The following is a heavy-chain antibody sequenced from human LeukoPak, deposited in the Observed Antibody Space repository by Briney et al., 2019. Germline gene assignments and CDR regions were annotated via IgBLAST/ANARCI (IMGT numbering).Heavy chain of an antibody. V-gene: IGHV3-7*01. CDR2: IRQDGSEE. CDR1: GFTFSSYR. CDR3: ARMGVGATLAFDI. Sequence: QPGGSLRLSCAASGFTFSSYRMTWVRQAPGKGLEWVANIRQDGSEEYNVDSVKGRFTISRDTANNSLYLQMNSLRAEDTAVYYCARMGVGATLAFDIWGQGTMVTVSP. J-gene: IGHJ3*02. D-gene: IGHD1-26*01.